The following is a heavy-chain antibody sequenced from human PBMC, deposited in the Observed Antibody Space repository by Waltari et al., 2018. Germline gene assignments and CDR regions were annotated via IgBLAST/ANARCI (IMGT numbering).Heavy chain of an antibody. CDR3: ARGIVGAMYYYYGMDV. V-gene: IGHV1-69*08. CDR2: VLPIFGTA. J-gene: IGHJ6*02. CDR1: GGTFSSYA. D-gene: IGHD1-26*01. Sequence: QVQLVQSGAEVKKPGSSVKVSCKASGGTFSSYAISWVRQAPGQGLEWMGRVLPIFGTANYAQKFQGRVTITADKSTSTAYMELSSLRSEDTAVYYCARGIVGAMYYYYGMDVWGQGTTVTVSS.